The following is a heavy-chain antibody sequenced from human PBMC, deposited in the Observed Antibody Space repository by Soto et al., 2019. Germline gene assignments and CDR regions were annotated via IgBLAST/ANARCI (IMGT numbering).Heavy chain of an antibody. Sequence: QVQLVQSGAEVKKPGASVKVSCKASGYTFTGYYMHWVRQAPGQGLEWMGWINPNSGGTNYAQKFQGRVTMTTDTSISTAYMELSRLRSDDTAVYYCARDSAYSSSWTGSDNWFDPWGQVTLVTVSS. D-gene: IGHD6-13*01. V-gene: IGHV1-2*02. CDR3: ARDSAYSSSWTGSDNWFDP. J-gene: IGHJ5*02. CDR1: GYTFTGYY. CDR2: INPNSGGT.